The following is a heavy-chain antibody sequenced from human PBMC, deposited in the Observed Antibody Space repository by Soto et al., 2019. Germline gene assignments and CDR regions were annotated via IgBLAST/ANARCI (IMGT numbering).Heavy chain of an antibody. CDR1: GGTFSSYA. Sequence: QVQLVQSGAEVKKPGSSVKVSCKASGGTFSSYAISWVRQAPGQGLEWMGGIIPIFGTANYAQKFQGRVTITADESTSTAYMELSSLRSEDTAVYYCAREGGRRWQDCSSTRCYSYYYYGMDVWGQGTTVTVSS. J-gene: IGHJ6*02. D-gene: IGHD2-2*01. V-gene: IGHV1-69*01. CDR2: IIPIFGTA. CDR3: AREGGRRWQDCSSTRCYSYYYYGMDV.